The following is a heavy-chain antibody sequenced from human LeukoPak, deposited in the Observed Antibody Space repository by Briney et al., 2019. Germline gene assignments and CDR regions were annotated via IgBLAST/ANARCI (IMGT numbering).Heavy chain of an antibody. Sequence: PSETLSLTCAVYGGSFSGYYWSWTRQPPGKGLEWIGEINHSGSTNYNPSLKSRVTISVDTSKNQFSLKLSSVTAADTAVYYCARDPGYSYGSYYFDYWGQGTLVTVSS. CDR2: INHSGST. D-gene: IGHD5-18*01. CDR3: ARDPGYSYGSYYFDY. CDR1: GGSFSGYY. V-gene: IGHV4-34*01. J-gene: IGHJ4*02.